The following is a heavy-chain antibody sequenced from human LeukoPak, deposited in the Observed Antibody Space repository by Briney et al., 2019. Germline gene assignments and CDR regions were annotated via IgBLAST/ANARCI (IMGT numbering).Heavy chain of an antibody. Sequence: GGSLRLSCAGSGFTLDDYAMHWVRQAPGKGLEWVSLISGDGDSIYYADSVKGRFTISRDNSKNSLYLQMNSLRTEDTAFYYCVKDRLGGRLDTSSYYYYGMDVWGQGTTVTVSS. CDR2: ISGDGDSI. CDR3: VKDRLGGRLDTSSYYYYGMDV. CDR1: GFTLDDYA. J-gene: IGHJ6*02. D-gene: IGHD5-18*01. V-gene: IGHV3-43*02.